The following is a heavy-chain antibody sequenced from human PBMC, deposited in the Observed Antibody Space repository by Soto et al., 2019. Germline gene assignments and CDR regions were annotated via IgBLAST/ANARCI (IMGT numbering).Heavy chain of an antibody. CDR2: IYSSGST. Sequence: SETLSLTCTVSGGSISNSYWSWIRQSPEKGLEWIGYIYSSGSTNYNPSLNSRVTISVDTSKNQFSLKLSSVTAADTAVYYCASGVVRGINPDAFDIWGQGTMVTVSS. CDR3: ASGVVRGINPDAFDI. V-gene: IGHV4-59*08. D-gene: IGHD3-10*01. J-gene: IGHJ3*02. CDR1: GGSISNSY.